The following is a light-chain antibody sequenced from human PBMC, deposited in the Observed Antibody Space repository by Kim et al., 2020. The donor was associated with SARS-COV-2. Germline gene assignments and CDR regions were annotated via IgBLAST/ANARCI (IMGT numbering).Light chain of an antibody. CDR1: QSLVHSDGNTY. Sequence: DVVLTQSPLSLPVTVGQPASISCRSSQSLVHSDGNTYLNWFHQRPGQSPRRLIYKVSNRDSGVPDRSSGSGSGTDFTLKISRVEAEDVGIYYCMQATLWLTFGPGTKVDIK. V-gene: IGKV2-30*02. CDR3: MQATLWLT. J-gene: IGKJ3*01. CDR2: KVS.